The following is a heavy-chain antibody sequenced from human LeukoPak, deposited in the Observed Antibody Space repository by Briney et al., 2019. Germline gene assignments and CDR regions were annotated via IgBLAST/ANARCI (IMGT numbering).Heavy chain of an antibody. CDR3: ARDVVGIYCSSTSCYGMDV. CDR1: GFTFSSYS. Sequence: PGGSLRLSCAASGFTFSSYSMNWVRQAPEKGLEWVSSISSSSSYIYYADSVKGRFTISRDNAKNSLYLQMNSLRAEDTAVYYCARDVVGIYCSSTSCYGMDVWGQGTTVTVSS. D-gene: IGHD2-2*01. V-gene: IGHV3-21*01. J-gene: IGHJ6*02. CDR2: ISSSSSYI.